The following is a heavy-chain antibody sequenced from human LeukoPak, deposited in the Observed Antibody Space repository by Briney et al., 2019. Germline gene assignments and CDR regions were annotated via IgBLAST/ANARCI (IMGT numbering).Heavy chain of an antibody. CDR2: INHSGST. V-gene: IGHV4-34*01. D-gene: IGHD1-26*01. Sequence: KASETLSLTCAVYGGSFSGYYWSWIRQPPGKGLEWIGEINHSGSTNYNPSLESRVTLSVDTSKNQFSLKLTSATAADTAVYYCARDVIVEGSYWLDPWGQGTLVTVSS. J-gene: IGHJ5*02. CDR1: GGSFSGYY. CDR3: ARDVIVEGSYWLDP.